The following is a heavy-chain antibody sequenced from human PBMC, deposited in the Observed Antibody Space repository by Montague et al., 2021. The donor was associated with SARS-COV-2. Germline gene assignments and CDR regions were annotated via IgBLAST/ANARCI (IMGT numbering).Heavy chain of an antibody. CDR1: GGSISSGDYY. V-gene: IGHV4-30-4*01. CDR2: TYNSDST. Sequence: TLSLTCTVSGGSISSGDYYWNWIRQPPGKGLEWIGYTYNSDSTNYNPSLKSRVSISVDTSKNQLSLRLSSVTAADTALYFCARDAVGGLDVWGQGTTVTVSS. J-gene: IGHJ6*02. D-gene: IGHD6-19*01. CDR3: ARDAVGGLDV.